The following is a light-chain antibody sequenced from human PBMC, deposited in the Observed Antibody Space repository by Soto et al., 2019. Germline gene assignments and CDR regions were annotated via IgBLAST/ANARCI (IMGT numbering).Light chain of an antibody. CDR1: QSVTSSY. Sequence: EIVLTQSPGTLSLSPGERATLSCRASQSVTSSYLAWYEQKPGQAPRLLIYCASSRATGIPDRFSGRGSGTDFTLTISRLEPEDFAVYYCQQYGSSPRTFGQGTKVDI. CDR2: CAS. J-gene: IGKJ1*01. CDR3: QQYGSSPRT. V-gene: IGKV3-20*01.